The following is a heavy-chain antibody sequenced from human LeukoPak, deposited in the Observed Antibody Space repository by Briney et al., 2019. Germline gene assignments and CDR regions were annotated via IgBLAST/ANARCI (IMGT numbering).Heavy chain of an antibody. CDR2: ISAYNGNT. J-gene: IGHJ5*02. CDR3: ARGGGTVAGTWFDP. CDR1: GYTFTNYG. D-gene: IGHD6-19*01. V-gene: IGHV1-18*01. Sequence: ASLKVSCKASGYTFTNYGISCVRQAPGQGLEWMGWISAYNGNTNYPQKLQGRVTMTTDTSTSTAYMELRSLRSDDTAVYYCARGGGTVAGTWFDPWGQGTLVTVSS.